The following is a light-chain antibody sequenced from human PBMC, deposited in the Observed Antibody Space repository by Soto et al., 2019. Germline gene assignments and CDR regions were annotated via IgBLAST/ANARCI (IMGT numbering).Light chain of an antibody. CDR3: CSYAGSYTLV. CDR1: SSDVGGYNY. J-gene: IGLJ2*01. V-gene: IGLV2-11*01. Sequence: QSALTQPRSVSGSPGQSVTISCTGTSSDVGGYNYVSWYQQHLGKAPKLMIYDVSKWPSGVPDRFSGSKSGNTASLTISGLQAEDEADYYCCSYAGSYTLVFGGGTKLTVL. CDR2: DVS.